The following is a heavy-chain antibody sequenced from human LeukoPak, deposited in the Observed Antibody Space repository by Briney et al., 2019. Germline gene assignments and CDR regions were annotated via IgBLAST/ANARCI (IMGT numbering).Heavy chain of an antibody. D-gene: IGHD3-22*01. CDR2: ISGSSSTI. CDR3: ARGSTYYDSSGQVPFDY. CDR1: GFTFSSYS. V-gene: IGHV3-48*01. Sequence: GGSLRLSCAASGFTFSSYSMNWVRQAPGKGLEWGSYISGSSSTIYYAGSVKGRFTISRDNGKNTLYLQMNSLRAEDTAVYYCARGSTYYDSSGQVPFDYWGQGTLVTVSS. J-gene: IGHJ4*02.